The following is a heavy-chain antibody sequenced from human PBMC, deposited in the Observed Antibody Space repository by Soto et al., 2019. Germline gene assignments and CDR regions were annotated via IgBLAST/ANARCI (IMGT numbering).Heavy chain of an antibody. V-gene: IGHV3-23*01. J-gene: IGHJ6*03. Sequence: GGSLRLSCAASGFTFSSYAMSWVRQAPGKGLEWVSAISGSGGSTYYADSVKGRFTISRDNSKNTLYLQMNSLRAEDTAVYYCATLNRRRFLEWLPDYYYYYMDVWGKGTTVTVSS. CDR1: GFTFSSYA. D-gene: IGHD3-3*01. CDR3: ATLNRRRFLEWLPDYYYYYMDV. CDR2: ISGSGGST.